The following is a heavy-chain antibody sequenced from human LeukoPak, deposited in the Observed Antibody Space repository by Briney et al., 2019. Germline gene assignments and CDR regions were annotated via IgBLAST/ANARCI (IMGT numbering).Heavy chain of an antibody. CDR2: IWYDGSNK. CDR3: ARDGDYRLYYYYYYMDV. J-gene: IGHJ6*03. D-gene: IGHD4-11*01. V-gene: IGHV3-33*01. CDR1: GFTFSSYG. Sequence: GGSLRLSCAASGFTFSSYGMHWVRQAPGKGLEWVAVIWYDGSNKYYADSVKGRFTISRDNSKNTLYLQMNSLRAEDMAVYYCARDGDYRLYYYYYYMDVWGKGTTVTVSS.